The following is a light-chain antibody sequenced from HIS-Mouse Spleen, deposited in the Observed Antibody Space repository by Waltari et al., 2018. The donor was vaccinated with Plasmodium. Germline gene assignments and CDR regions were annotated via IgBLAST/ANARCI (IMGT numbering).Light chain of an antibody. CDR3: QQYNSDSWT. Sequence: DIQIPQSPSTLSASVGDRVTITCRASQSISSRLAWYQQNPGKAPKLLISKASSLESRVPSRFSGSGAGTEFTLTISSLQPDDFATYYGQQYNSDSWTFGQGTKVEIK. J-gene: IGKJ1*01. CDR2: KAS. V-gene: IGKV1-5*03. CDR1: QSISSR.